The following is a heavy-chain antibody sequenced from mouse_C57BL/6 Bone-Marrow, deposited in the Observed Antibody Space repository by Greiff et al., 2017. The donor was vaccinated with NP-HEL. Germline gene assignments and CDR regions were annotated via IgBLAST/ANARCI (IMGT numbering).Heavy chain of an antibody. J-gene: IGHJ4*01. CDR1: GYTFTSYG. V-gene: IGHV1-58*01. CDR2: IYIGNGYT. D-gene: IGHD1-1*01. Sequence: VQLQQSGAELVRPGSSVKMSCKTSGYTFTSYGINWVKQRPGQGLEWIGYIYIGNGYTEYNEKFKGKATLTLDTSSSTAYMQLSSLTSEDSAISFCASPHSHYYGSRYAMDYWGQGTSVTVSS. CDR3: ASPHSHYYGSRYAMDY.